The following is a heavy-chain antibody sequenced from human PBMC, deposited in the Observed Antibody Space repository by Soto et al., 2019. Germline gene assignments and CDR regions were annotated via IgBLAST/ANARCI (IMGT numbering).Heavy chain of an antibody. CDR1: GGSIRSGGYY. CDR3: ARGGYYYDSSGYDRENYFDY. V-gene: IGHV4-31*03. Sequence: SETLSLTCSVSGGSIRSGGYYWNWIRQHPGKGLEWIGHIYNSGSTYYNPSLKSRVAISVDTSKDQFSLKLSSVTAADTAVYFCARGGYYYDSSGYDRENYFDYWGQGTLVTVSS. CDR2: IYNSGST. J-gene: IGHJ4*02. D-gene: IGHD3-22*01.